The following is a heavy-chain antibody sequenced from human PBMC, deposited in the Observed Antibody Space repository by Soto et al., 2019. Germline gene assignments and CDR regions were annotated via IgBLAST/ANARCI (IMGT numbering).Heavy chain of an antibody. CDR2: IIPIFGTA. V-gene: IGHV1-69*06. D-gene: IGHD3-22*01. CDR1: GGTFSSYA. Sequence: ASVKVSCKASGGTFSSYAISWVRQAPGQGLEWMGGIIPIFGTANYAQKFQGRVTITADKSTSTAYMELSSLRSEDTAVYYCARGEIYYDSSGYFYGMDVWGQGTTVTVS. CDR3: ARGEIYYDSSGYFYGMDV. J-gene: IGHJ6*02.